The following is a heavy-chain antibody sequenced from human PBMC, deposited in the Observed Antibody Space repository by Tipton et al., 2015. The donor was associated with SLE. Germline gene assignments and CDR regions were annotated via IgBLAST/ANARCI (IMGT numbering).Heavy chain of an antibody. CDR2: ISTYTGNT. V-gene: IGHV1-18*01. CDR3: ARTTSTVGFDI. D-gene: IGHD2-2*01. CDR1: GYTFTSYD. Sequence: QSGPEVKKPEASVKVACKASGYTFTSYDISWVRLAPGQGLEWMGRISTYTGNTNYAQKFQDRVTMTTDTSTSTVYMDLRSLRSGDTAVYYCARTTSTVGFDIWGQGTKVTVSS. J-gene: IGHJ3*02.